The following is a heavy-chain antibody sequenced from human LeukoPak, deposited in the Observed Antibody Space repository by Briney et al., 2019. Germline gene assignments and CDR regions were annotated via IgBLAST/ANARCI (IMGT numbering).Heavy chain of an antibody. D-gene: IGHD6-13*01. CDR2: IRYDGSNK. CDR1: GFTFSSYS. J-gene: IGHJ4*02. Sequence: GGSLRLSCAASGFTFSSYSMNWVRQAPGKGLEWVAFIRYDGSNKYYADSVRGRFTISRDNSKNTLYLQMNSLRAEDTAVYYCAKARYSSLYYFDYWGQGTLVTVSS. V-gene: IGHV3-30*02. CDR3: AKARYSSLYYFDY.